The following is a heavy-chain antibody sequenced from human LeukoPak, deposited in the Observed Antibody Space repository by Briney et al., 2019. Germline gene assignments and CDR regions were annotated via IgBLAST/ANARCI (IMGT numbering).Heavy chain of an antibody. Sequence: GGSLRLSCAASGFTVSSNYMSWVRQAPGKGLEWVSVIYSGGSTYYADSVKGRFTIYRDNSKNTLYLQMNSLRAEDTAVYYCARDSYYDYVWGSYRLEYFQHWGQGTLVTVSS. J-gene: IGHJ1*01. CDR1: GFTVSSNY. D-gene: IGHD3-16*02. CDR2: IYSGGST. V-gene: IGHV3-66*01. CDR3: ARDSYYDYVWGSYRLEYFQH.